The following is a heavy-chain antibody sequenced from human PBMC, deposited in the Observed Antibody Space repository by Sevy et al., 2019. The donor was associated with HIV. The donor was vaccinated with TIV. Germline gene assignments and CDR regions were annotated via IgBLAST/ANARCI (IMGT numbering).Heavy chain of an antibody. Sequence: ASVKVSCKASGGTFSSYAISWVRQAPGQGLEWMGGIIPIFGTANYAQKFQGRVTITADESTSTAYMELSSLRSEDTAVYYCARGARGYSGYDSYYFDYWGQGPLVTVSS. CDR3: ARGARGYSGYDSYYFDY. CDR2: IIPIFGTA. V-gene: IGHV1-69*13. J-gene: IGHJ4*02. D-gene: IGHD5-12*01. CDR1: GGTFSSYA.